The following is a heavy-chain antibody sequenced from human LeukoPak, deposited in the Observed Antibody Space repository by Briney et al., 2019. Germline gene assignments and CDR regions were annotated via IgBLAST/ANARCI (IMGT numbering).Heavy chain of an antibody. Sequence: GGSLRLSCGASSFTFSSYVMSWVRQAPGKGLEWVSAISGSGSSTYYADSVKGRFTISRNNSKNTLYLQMNSLRAEDTAVYYCAKDRYGSGSYLFDYWGQGTLVTVSS. J-gene: IGHJ4*02. CDR1: SFTFSSYV. CDR2: ISGSGSST. CDR3: AKDRYGSGSYLFDY. V-gene: IGHV3-23*01. D-gene: IGHD3-10*01.